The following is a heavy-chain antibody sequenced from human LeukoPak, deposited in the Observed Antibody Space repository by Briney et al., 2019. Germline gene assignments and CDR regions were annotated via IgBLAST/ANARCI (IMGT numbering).Heavy chain of an antibody. CDR1: GLTFSDYS. Sequence: PGGSLRLSCVASGLTFSDYSMTWVRQAPGKGLVWVSGISAGGGSTYYADSVKGRFTISRDNSRNTLYLQMNSLRAEDTAVYYCAREGIAARFVDYWGQGTLVTVSS. V-gene: IGHV3-23*01. CDR2: ISAGGGST. CDR3: AREGIAARFVDY. J-gene: IGHJ4*02. D-gene: IGHD6-6*01.